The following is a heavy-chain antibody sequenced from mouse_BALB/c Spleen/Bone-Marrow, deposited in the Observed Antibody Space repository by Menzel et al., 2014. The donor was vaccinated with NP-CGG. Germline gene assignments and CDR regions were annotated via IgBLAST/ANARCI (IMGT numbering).Heavy chain of an antibody. D-gene: IGHD2-1*01. CDR1: GYSFTSYW. Sequence: EVQVVESGTVLARPGASVKMSCKASGYSFTSYWMHWVKQRPGQGLEWIGAIYPGNSDTRYNQKFNGKAKLTAVTSASTAYMELSSLTNEDSAVYYCTGYGNYVETSFAYWGQGTLVTVSA. V-gene: IGHV1-5*01. CDR3: TGYGNYVETSFAY. CDR2: IYPGNSDT. J-gene: IGHJ3*01.